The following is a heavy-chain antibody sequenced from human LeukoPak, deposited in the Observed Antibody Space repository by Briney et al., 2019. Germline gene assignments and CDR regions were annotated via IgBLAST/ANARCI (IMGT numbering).Heavy chain of an antibody. CDR2: ISGSGGST. J-gene: IGHJ4*02. CDR1: GFTFSSYA. V-gene: IGHV3-23*01. Sequence: GGSLRLSCAASGFTFSSYAMSWVRQAPGKGLEWVSAISGSGGSTYYADSVKGRFTISRDNSKNTLYLQMNSLRAEDTVVYYCACYSSGWYRSGYDYWGQGTLVTVSS. CDR3: ACYSSGWYRSGYDY. D-gene: IGHD6-19*01.